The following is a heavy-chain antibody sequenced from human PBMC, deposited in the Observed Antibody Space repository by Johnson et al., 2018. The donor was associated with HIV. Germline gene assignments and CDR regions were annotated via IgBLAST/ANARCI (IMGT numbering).Heavy chain of an antibody. Sequence: QVQLVESGGGVVRPGRSLRLSCAACEFTFSRFAMHGVRQAPGTGLEWVAVISYDGSDKDYADSVKGRFTISRDNSKNTLYLQMSSLRTEDTAVYYCAIAERYSYSRRPDAFDIWGQGTMVTVSS. CDR3: AIAERYSYSRRPDAFDI. CDR2: ISYDGSDK. CDR1: EFTFSRFA. D-gene: IGHD5-18*01. J-gene: IGHJ3*02. V-gene: IGHV3-30*04.